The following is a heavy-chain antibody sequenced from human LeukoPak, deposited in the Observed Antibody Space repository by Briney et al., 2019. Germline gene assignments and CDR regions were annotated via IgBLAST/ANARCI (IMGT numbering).Heavy chain of an antibody. V-gene: IGHV1-18*01. CDR1: GYTFTSYG. D-gene: IGHD5-18*01. CDR3: ARDYSGGTAMVHRFDY. J-gene: IGHJ4*02. CDR2: ISAYNGNT. Sequence: ASVKVSCKASGYTFTSYGISWVRQAPGQGLEWMGWISAYNGNTNYAQKLQGRVTMTTDTSTSTAYMELRSLRSDDTAVYYCARDYSGGTAMVHRFDYWGQGTLVTVSS.